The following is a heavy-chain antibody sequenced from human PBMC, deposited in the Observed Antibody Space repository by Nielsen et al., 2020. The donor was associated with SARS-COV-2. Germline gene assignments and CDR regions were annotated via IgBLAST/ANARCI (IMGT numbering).Heavy chain of an antibody. J-gene: IGHJ4*02. D-gene: IGHD6-19*01. CDR1: GFTFSSYE. CDR2: ISAST. Sequence: GESLKISCAASGFTFSSYEMNWVRQAPGKGLEWVSAISASTYYADSVKGRFTISRDNSKNTLYLQMNSLRAEDTAVYYCAKRSGYTSGWYGDYWGQGTLVTVSS. CDR3: AKRSGYTSGWYGDY. V-gene: IGHV3-23*01.